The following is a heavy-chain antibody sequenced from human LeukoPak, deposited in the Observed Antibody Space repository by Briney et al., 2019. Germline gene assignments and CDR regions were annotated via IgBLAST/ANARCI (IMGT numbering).Heavy chain of an antibody. J-gene: IGHJ5*02. CDR3: ARGPSWWLNWCDP. Sequence: ASVKVSCKASGYTFTGYYMHWVRQAPGQGLEWMGWINPNSGGTNYAQKFQGRVTMTRDTSISTAYMELSRLRSDDTAVDYGARGPSWWLNWCDPWGEGTLVTVSS. D-gene: IGHD2-8*02. V-gene: IGHV1-2*02. CDR1: GYTFTGYY. CDR2: INPNSGGT.